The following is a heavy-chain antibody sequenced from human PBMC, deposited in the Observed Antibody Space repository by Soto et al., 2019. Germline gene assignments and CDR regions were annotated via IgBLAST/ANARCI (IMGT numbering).Heavy chain of an antibody. CDR2: IRSKANSYAT. V-gene: IGHV3-73*01. CDR1: GFTFSGSA. CDR3: TRITAGRPFDY. D-gene: IGHD6-19*01. Sequence: GGSLRLSCAASGFTFSGSAMHWVRQASGKGLEWVGRIRSKANSYATAYAASVKGRFTISRDDSKNTAYLQMNSLKTEDTAVYYCTRITAGRPFDYWGQGTLVTVSS. J-gene: IGHJ4*02.